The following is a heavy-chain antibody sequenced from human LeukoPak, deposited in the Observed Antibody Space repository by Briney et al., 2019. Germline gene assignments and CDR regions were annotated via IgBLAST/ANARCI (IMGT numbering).Heavy chain of an antibody. Sequence: PGGSLRLSCSASGFIFSSYGMHWVRQAPGKGLEYVSAISSNGGSTHYADSVKGRFTISRDNSKNTLHLQMSSLRPEDTAVYFCVKDLSGTYSFDYWGQGTLVTVSS. D-gene: IGHD1-26*01. J-gene: IGHJ4*02. V-gene: IGHV3-64D*09. CDR1: GFIFSSYG. CDR3: VKDLSGTYSFDY. CDR2: ISSNGGST.